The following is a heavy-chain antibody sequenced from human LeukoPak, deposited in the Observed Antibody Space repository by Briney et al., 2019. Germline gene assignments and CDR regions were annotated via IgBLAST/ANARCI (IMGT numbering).Heavy chain of an antibody. Sequence: GGSLRLSCAASGFTFSSYSMNWVRQATGKGLEWVSSISSSSSYIYYADSVKGGFTISRDNAKNSLYLQMNSLRAEDTAVYYCARDHIAVAGPFDYWGQGTLVTVSS. CDR1: GFTFSSYS. V-gene: IGHV3-21*01. D-gene: IGHD6-19*01. J-gene: IGHJ4*02. CDR3: ARDHIAVAGPFDY. CDR2: ISSSSSYI.